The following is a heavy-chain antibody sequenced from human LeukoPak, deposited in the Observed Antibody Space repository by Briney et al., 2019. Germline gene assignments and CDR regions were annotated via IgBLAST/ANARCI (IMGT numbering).Heavy chain of an antibody. CDR1: GFNFITYA. CDR3: AKDLVWAGSGPDAFDI. Sequence: GGSLRLSCAASGFNFITYAMTWVRQAPGKGLEWVSSISGSGGSTYYADSVKGRFTISRDNSKNTLYLQMNSLRAGGTAIYYCAKDLVWAGSGPDAFDIWGQGTMVTVSS. D-gene: IGHD6-19*01. V-gene: IGHV3-23*01. J-gene: IGHJ3*02. CDR2: ISGSGGST.